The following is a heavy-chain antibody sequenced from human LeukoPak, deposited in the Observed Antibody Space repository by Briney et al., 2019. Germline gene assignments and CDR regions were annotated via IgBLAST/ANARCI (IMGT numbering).Heavy chain of an antibody. V-gene: IGHV3-23*01. Sequence: GGSLRLSCAASGFTFSSYAMSWVRQAPGKGLEWVSAISGSGGSTYYADSVKGRFTISRDNSKNTLYLQMNSLRAEDTAVYYCARDRGEAAAVYYFDYWGQGTLVTVSS. CDR2: ISGSGGST. J-gene: IGHJ4*02. CDR3: ARDRGEAAAVYYFDY. CDR1: GFTFSSYA. D-gene: IGHD6-13*01.